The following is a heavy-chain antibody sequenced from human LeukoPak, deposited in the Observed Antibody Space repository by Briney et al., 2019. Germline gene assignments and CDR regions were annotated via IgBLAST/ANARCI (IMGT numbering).Heavy chain of an antibody. V-gene: IGHV4-34*01. J-gene: IGHJ4*02. D-gene: IGHD4-23*01. CDR2: INDRGHT. Sequence: SETLSLTCAVHGGSFSGYHWNWIRQSPEKGLEWIGEINDRGHTNYNPSLESRVTISVDTSKKQFSLKLNSVTAADTAVYYCARDPTTVVTTPYYFDFWGQGTLVTVSS. CDR1: GGSFSGYH. CDR3: ARDPTTVVTTPYYFDF.